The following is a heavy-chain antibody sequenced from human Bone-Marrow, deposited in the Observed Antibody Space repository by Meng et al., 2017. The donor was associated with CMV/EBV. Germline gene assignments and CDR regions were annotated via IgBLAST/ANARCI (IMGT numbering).Heavy chain of an antibody. CDR3: ARAQAVAGRFCVY. V-gene: IGHV4-34*01. D-gene: IGHD6-19*01. CDR2: INHSGST. CDR1: GGSFSGYY. J-gene: IGHJ4*02. Sequence: QGQQQQWGSGLLKPSETLSLTCAVYGGSFSGYYWSWIRQPPGKGLEWIGEINHSGSTNYNPSLKSRVTISVDTSKNQFSLKLSSVTAADTAVYYCARAQAVAGRFCVYWGQGTLVTVSS.